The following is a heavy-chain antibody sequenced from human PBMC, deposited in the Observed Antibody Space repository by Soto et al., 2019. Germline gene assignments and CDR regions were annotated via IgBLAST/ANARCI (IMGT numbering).Heavy chain of an antibody. V-gene: IGHV3-13*01. D-gene: IGHD5-12*01. CDR2: IGTAGDT. CDR3: ARGYSGDDPISDPHWPTIDD. CDR1: GFTFSSYD. Sequence: GGSLRLSCAASGFTFSSYDMHWVRQATGKGLEWVSAIGTAGDTYYPGSVKGRFTISRENAKNSLYLQMNSLRAGDTAVYYCARGYSGDDPISDPHWPTIDDWGQGTLVTVSS. J-gene: IGHJ4*02.